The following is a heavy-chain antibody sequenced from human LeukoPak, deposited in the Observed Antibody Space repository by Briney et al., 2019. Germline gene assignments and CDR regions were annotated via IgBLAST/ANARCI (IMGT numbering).Heavy chain of an antibody. J-gene: IGHJ4*02. Sequence: SETLSLTCAVCGGSFSGYYWSWIRQPPGKGLEWIGEINHSGSTNYNPSLKSRVTISVDTSKNQFSLKLSSVTAADTAVYYCARSEYSGSYRYFDYWGQGTLVTVSS. V-gene: IGHV4-34*01. CDR3: ARSEYSGSYRYFDY. CDR1: GGSFSGYY. CDR2: INHSGST. D-gene: IGHD1-26*01.